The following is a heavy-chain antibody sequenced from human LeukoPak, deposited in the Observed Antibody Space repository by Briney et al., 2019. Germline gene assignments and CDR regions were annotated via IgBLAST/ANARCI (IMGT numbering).Heavy chain of an antibody. CDR1: GFTFSTNP. V-gene: IGHV3-64*01. Sequence: PGRSLRLSCATSGFTFSTNPMHWVRQAPGKGLEYVSAISSNGGSAFYANSVKGRFTISRDNSKNTLYLQMGSLRPEDMAVYYCAGQTYSNSWAFDPWGQGTLVAVSS. CDR3: AGQTYSNSWAFDP. D-gene: IGHD6-13*01. CDR2: ISSNGGSA. J-gene: IGHJ5*02.